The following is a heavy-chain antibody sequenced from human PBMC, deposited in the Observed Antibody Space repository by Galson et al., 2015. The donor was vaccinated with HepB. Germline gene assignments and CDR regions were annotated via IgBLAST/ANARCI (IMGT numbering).Heavy chain of an antibody. CDR3: ARGPMYHFGGDCYVVSQWFRFDY. CDR1: GGTFSSYA. Sequence: VKVSCKASGGTFSSYAISWVRQAPGQGLEWMGGIIPIFGTANYAQKFQGRVTITADESTSTAYMELSSLRSEDTAVYYCARGPMYHFGGDCYVVSQWFRFDYWGQGTLVTVSS. J-gene: IGHJ4*02. CDR2: IIPIFGTA. V-gene: IGHV1-69*01. D-gene: IGHD2-21*02.